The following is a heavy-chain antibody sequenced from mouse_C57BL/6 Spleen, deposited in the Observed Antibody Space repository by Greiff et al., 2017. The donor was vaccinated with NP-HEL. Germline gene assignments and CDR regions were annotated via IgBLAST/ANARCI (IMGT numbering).Heavy chain of an antibody. V-gene: IGHV5-9-1*02. Sequence: EVHLVESGEGLVKPGGSLKLSCAASGFTFSSYAMSWVRQTPEKRLEWVAYISSGGDYIYYADTVKGRFTISRDNARNTLYLQMSSLKSEDTAMYYCTRGDDFSAMDYWGQGTSVTVSS. J-gene: IGHJ4*01. CDR3: TRGDDFSAMDY. CDR1: GFTFSSYA. CDR2: ISSGGDYI.